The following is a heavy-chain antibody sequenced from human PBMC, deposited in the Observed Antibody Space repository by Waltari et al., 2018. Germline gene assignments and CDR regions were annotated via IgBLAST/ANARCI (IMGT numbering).Heavy chain of an antibody. CDR2: ISYNERNI. CDR1: EFTFRSYA. Sequence: QPGRSLRLSCAASEFTFRSYAMHWVRQAPGKGLEWVAVISYNERNIYYVDSVKGRFIISRDNSRKMLYLQMNSLRTEDTAVYYCARDYCDRTNCHGMDVWGQGTTVTVSS. J-gene: IGHJ6*02. CDR3: ARDYCDRTNCHGMDV. V-gene: IGHV3-30*04. D-gene: IGHD3-22*01.